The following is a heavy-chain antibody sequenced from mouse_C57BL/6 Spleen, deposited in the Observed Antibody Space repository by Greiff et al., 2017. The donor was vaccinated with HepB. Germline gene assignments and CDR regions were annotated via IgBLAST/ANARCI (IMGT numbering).Heavy chain of an antibody. J-gene: IGHJ2*01. D-gene: IGHD2-3*01. CDR2: INPSSGYT. CDR3: ARVGDGYFFDY. Sequence: QVQLQQSGAELARPGASVKMSCKASGYTFTSYTMHWVKQRPGQGLEWIGYINPSSGYTKYNQKFKDKATLTADKSSSPAYMQLSSLTSEDSAVYYCARVGDGYFFDYWGQGTTLTVSS. V-gene: IGHV1-4*01. CDR1: GYTFTSYT.